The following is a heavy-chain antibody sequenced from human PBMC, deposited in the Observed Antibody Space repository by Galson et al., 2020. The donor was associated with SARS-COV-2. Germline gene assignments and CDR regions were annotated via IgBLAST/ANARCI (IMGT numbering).Heavy chain of an antibody. CDR2: ISSSSSYI. CDR3: ARGKSSSWWFFDY. D-gene: IGHD6-13*01. J-gene: IGHJ4*02. CDR1: GFTFSSYS. Sequence: GESLKISCAASGFTFSSYSMNWVRQAPGKGLEWVSSISSSSSYIYYADSVKGRFTISRDNAKNSLYLQMNSLRAEDTAVYYCARGKSSSWWFFDYWGQGTLVTVSS. V-gene: IGHV3-21*01.